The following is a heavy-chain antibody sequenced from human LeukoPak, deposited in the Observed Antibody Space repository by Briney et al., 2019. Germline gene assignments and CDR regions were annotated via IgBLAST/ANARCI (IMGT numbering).Heavy chain of an antibody. Sequence: VXXMPGXGLXWMGIIYPGDSDTRYSPSFQGQVTISADKSISTAYLQWSSLKASDTAMYYCASQDYGASFGYWGQGTLVTVSS. V-gene: IGHV5-51*01. J-gene: IGHJ4*02. D-gene: IGHD4-17*01. CDR3: ASQDYGASFGY. CDR2: IYPGDSDT.